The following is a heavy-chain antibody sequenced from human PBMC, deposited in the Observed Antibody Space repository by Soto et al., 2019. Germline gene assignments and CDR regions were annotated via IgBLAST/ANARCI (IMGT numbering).Heavy chain of an antibody. D-gene: IGHD1-26*01. V-gene: IGHV4-31*03. J-gene: IGHJ6*02. CDR2: IYYSGST. CDR1: GGSISSGGYY. CDR3: ARDRGGSPLYYYYYGMDV. Sequence: QVQLQESGPGLVKPSQTLSLTCTVSGGSISSGGYYWSWIRQHPGKGLEWIGYIYYSGSTYYNPSLKSRVTISVDTSKNQFSLKLSSVTAADTAVYYCARDRGGSPLYYYYYGMDVWGQGTTVTVSS.